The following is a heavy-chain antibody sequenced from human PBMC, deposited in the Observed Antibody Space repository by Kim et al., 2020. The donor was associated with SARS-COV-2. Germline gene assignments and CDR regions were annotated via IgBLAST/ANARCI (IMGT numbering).Heavy chain of an antibody. CDR3: ARDLVGCSGGSCYFRMDV. J-gene: IGHJ6*02. Sequence: ASVKVSCKASGYTFTSYYMHWVRQAPGQGLEWMGIINPSVGSTGYAQKFQGRVTMPRDTSTSTAYMELSSLRSEDTAVYYCARDLVGCSGGSCYFRMDVWGQGTTVTVSS. CDR1: GYTFTSYY. D-gene: IGHD2-15*01. V-gene: IGHV1-46*01. CDR2: INPSVGST.